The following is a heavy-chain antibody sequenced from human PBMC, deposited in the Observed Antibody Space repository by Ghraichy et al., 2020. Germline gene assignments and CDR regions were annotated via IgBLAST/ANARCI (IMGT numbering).Heavy chain of an antibody. CDR1: GFTFDDYA. CDR2: ISGDGGST. V-gene: IGHV3-43*02. Sequence: GGSLRLSCAASGFTFDDYAMHWVRQAPGKGLEWVSLISGDGGSTYYADSVKGRFTISRDNSKNSLYLQMNSLRTEDTALYYCAKVYDSYSYYYGMDVWGQGTTVTVSS. CDR3: AKVYDSYSYYYGMDV. J-gene: IGHJ6*02. D-gene: IGHD3-3*01.